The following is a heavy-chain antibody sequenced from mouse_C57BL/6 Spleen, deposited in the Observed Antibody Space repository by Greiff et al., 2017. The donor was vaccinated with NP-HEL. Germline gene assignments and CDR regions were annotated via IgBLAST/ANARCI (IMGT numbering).Heavy chain of an antibody. CDR3: TRGGQLRLDY. CDR1: GYTFTDYE. V-gene: IGHV1-15*01. Sequence: VQLQESGAELVRPGASVTLSCKASGYTFTDYEMHWVKQTPVHGLEWIGAIDPETGGTAYNQKFKGKAILTADKSSSTAYMELRSLTSEDSAVYYCTRGGQLRLDYWGQGTLVTVSA. CDR2: IDPETGGT. J-gene: IGHJ3*01. D-gene: IGHD3-2*02.